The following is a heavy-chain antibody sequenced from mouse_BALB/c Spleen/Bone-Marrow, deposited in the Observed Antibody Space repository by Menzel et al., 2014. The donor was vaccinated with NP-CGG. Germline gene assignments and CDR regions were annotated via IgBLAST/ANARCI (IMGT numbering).Heavy chain of an antibody. Sequence: QVHVKQSGAELVRPGSSVKISCKASGYAFXSYWMNWVKQRPGQGLEWIGQIYPGDGDTNYSGKFKGKATLTADESSSTAYMQLSSLTSEDSAVYFCAFGNYDFDYWGQGTTLTVSS. CDR2: IYPGDGDT. D-gene: IGHD2-1*01. V-gene: IGHV1-80*01. CDR1: GYAFXSYW. CDR3: AFGNYDFDY. J-gene: IGHJ2*01.